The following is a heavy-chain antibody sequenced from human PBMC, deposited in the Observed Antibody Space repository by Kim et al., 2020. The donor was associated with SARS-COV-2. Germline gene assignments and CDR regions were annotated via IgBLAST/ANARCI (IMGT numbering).Heavy chain of an antibody. CDR2: IYTSGST. CDR3: ARTYYYDSSGYYSDY. CDR1: GGSISSGSYY. D-gene: IGHD3-22*01. V-gene: IGHV4-61*02. J-gene: IGHJ4*02. Sequence: SETLSLTCTVSGGSISSGSYYWSWIRQPAGKGLEWIGRIYTSGSTNYNPSLKSRVTISVDTSKNQFSLKLSSVTAADTAVYYCARTYYYDSSGYYSDYWGQGTLVTVSS.